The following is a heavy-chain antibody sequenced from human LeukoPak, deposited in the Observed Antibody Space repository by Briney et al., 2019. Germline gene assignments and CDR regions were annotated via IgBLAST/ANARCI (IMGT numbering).Heavy chain of an antibody. CDR3: ARVIAARPRNDAFDI. CDR2: ISSSSSYI. J-gene: IGHJ3*02. Sequence: GGSLRLSCAASGFTFSSYSMNWVRQAPGKGLEWVSSISSSSSYIYYADSVKGRFTISRDNAKNSLYLQMNSLRAEDTAVYYCARVIAARPRNDAFDIWGQGTMVTVSS. V-gene: IGHV3-21*01. CDR1: GFTFSSYS. D-gene: IGHD6-6*01.